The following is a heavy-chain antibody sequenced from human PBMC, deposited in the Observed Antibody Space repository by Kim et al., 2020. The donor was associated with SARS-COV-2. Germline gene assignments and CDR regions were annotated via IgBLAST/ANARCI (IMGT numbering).Heavy chain of an antibody. D-gene: IGHD6-19*01. Sequence: GGSLRLSCAASGFTFDDYTMHWVRQAPGKGLEWVSLISWDGGSTYYADSVKGRFTISRDNSKNSLYLQMNSLRTEDTALYYCAKDGRDAYSSGWCDYWGQGTLVTVSS. CDR1: GFTFDDYT. V-gene: IGHV3-43*01. CDR3: AKDGRDAYSSGWCDY. CDR2: ISWDGGST. J-gene: IGHJ4*02.